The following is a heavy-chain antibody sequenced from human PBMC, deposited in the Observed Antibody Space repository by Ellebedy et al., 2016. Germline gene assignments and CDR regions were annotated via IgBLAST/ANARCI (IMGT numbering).Heavy chain of an antibody. CDR1: GSTFSTYW. Sequence: GESLKISCAASGSTFSTYWMTWVRQAPGKGLEWVANIKQDGSEKYYVDSVKGRFTISRDNAKNSLYLQMNSLRAEDKALYYCARDSSPYSSGWLDAFDVWGQGTMVTVSS. V-gene: IGHV3-7*01. CDR2: IKQDGSEK. J-gene: IGHJ3*01. CDR3: ARDSSPYSSGWLDAFDV. D-gene: IGHD6-19*01.